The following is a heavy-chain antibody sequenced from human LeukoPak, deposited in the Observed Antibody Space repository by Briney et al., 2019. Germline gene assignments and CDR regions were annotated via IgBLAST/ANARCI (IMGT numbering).Heavy chain of an antibody. D-gene: IGHD6-19*01. CDR1: GYTFTSYD. Sequence: ASVKVSCKASGYTFTSYDINWVRQATGQGLGWMGWMNPNSGNTGYAQKFQGRVTMTRNTSISTAYMELSSLRSEDTAVYYCARSLRRLIAVAGYWGQGTLVTVSS. J-gene: IGHJ4*02. CDR2: MNPNSGNT. CDR3: ARSLRRLIAVAGY. V-gene: IGHV1-8*01.